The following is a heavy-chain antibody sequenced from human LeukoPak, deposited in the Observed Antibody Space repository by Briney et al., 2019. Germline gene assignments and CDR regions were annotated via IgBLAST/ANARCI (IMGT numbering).Heavy chain of an antibody. D-gene: IGHD3-16*01. CDR1: GFIFSDYS. Sequence: GGPLRLSCAASGFIFSDYSMNWVRQAPGKGLEWVSSITISSSIIYYADSVKGRFTISKDNAKNSLFQQMNSLRAEHTAVYYCARDLSDDYSLDYWGQGTLVSVSS. CDR3: ARDLSDDYSLDY. J-gene: IGHJ4*02. CDR2: ITISSSII. V-gene: IGHV3-21*01.